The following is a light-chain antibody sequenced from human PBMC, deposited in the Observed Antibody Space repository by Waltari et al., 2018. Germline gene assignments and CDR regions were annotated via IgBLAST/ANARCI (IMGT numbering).Light chain of an antibody. Sequence: EIALTQSPAPLSVSPGERAPLSCRASQSLGSNLAWYQQKPGQAPRLLIYAASTRATGIPARFSGSGSGTEFTLTISSLQSEDFAIYYCQQYNDWPPTWTFGQGTKVEIK. J-gene: IGKJ1*01. CDR2: AAS. CDR1: QSLGSN. CDR3: QQYNDWPPTWT. V-gene: IGKV3-15*01.